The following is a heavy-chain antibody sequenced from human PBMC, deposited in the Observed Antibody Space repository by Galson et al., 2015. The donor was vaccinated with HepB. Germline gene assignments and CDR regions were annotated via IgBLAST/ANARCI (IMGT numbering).Heavy chain of an antibody. V-gene: IGHV3-7*03. J-gene: IGHJ3*02. CDR1: GFTFSSYW. CDR3: ARGLWFGELPRAFDI. D-gene: IGHD3-10*01. Sequence: SLRLSCAAPGFTFSSYWMSWVRQAPGKGLEWVANIKQDGSEKYYVDSVKGRFTISRDNAKNSLYLQMNSLRAEDTAVYYCARGLWFGELPRAFDIWGQGTMVTVSS. CDR2: IKQDGSEK.